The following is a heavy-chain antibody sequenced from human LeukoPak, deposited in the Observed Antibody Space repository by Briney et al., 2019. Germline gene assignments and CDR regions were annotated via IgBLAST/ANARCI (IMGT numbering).Heavy chain of an antibody. Sequence: ADPLSLTCTVCGGFISSSSYCWGWIRQPPGKGVGRIGSIYYSGITYYHPALKSRVTIAEDTYNNQSSLKLSSVTAADTAVYYCARHVPGYCSSTSCYWPKWFDPWGQGTLVTVSS. CDR1: GGFISSSSYC. V-gene: IGHV4-39*01. CDR3: ARHVPGYCSSTSCYWPKWFDP. J-gene: IGHJ5*02. D-gene: IGHD2-2*01. CDR2: IYYSGIT.